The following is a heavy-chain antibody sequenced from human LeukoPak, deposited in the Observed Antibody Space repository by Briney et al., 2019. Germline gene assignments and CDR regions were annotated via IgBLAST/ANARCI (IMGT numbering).Heavy chain of an antibody. CDR2: IYYSGSA. V-gene: IGHV4-59*01. Sequence: SETLSLTCTVSGGSISSYYWSWIRQPPGKGLEWIGYIYYSGSANYNPSLKSRVTISVDTSKNQFSLKLSSVTAADTAVYYCAREGTTVVTPSHAFDIWGQGTMVTVSS. CDR3: AREGTTVVTPSHAFDI. CDR1: GGSISSYY. J-gene: IGHJ3*02. D-gene: IGHD4-23*01.